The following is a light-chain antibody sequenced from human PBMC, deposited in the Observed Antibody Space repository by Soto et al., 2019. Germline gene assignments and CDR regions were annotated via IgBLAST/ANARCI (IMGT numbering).Light chain of an antibody. V-gene: IGKV3-20*01. Sequence: EIVLTQSPGTLSLSPGDRATLSCRASQSINGNYLHWYQQKPGQAPRLLIFGTSSRATGIPDRFIGGGSGTDFTLTISRLEPEDFAVYYCQQCGSLPGTFGQGNKVESK. J-gene: IGKJ1*01. CDR3: QQCGSLPGT. CDR2: GTS. CDR1: QSINGNY.